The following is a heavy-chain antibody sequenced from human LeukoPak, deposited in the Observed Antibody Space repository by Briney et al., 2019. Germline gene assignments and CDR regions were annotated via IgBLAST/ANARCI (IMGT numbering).Heavy chain of an antibody. CDR1: GFTFSSYS. J-gene: IGHJ3*02. Sequence: GGSLRLSCAASGFTFSSYSMNWVRQAPGKGLEWVSSISSSSSYIYYADSVKGRFTISRDNAKNSLYLQMNSLRAEDTAVYYCAKGILVGAIRGAFDIWGQGTMVTVSS. CDR3: AKGILVGAIRGAFDI. V-gene: IGHV3-21*04. D-gene: IGHD1-26*01. CDR2: ISSSSSYI.